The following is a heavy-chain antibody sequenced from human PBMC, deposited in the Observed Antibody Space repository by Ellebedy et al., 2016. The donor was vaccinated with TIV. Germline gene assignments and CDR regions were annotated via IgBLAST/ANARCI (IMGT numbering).Heavy chain of an antibody. CDR3: ARDGGVAGEMDV. J-gene: IGHJ6*02. CDR2: IKQDGSEK. Sequence: GESLKISCAASGLTFSSHAMSWVRQAPGKGLEWVANIKQDGSEKYYVDSVKGRFTISRDNAKNSLYLQMNSLRDEDTAIYYCARDGGVAGEMDVWGQGTTVTVSS. CDR1: GLTFSSHA. V-gene: IGHV3-7*01. D-gene: IGHD2-15*01.